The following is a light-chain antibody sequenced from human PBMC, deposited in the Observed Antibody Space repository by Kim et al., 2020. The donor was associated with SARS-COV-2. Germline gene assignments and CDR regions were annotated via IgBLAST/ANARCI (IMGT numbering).Light chain of an antibody. J-gene: IGLJ1*01. V-gene: IGLV3-1*01. Sequence: VSPGQTGSITCSGDKLGNKYASWYQQKPGQSPVVVICRDNRRPSGIPERFSGSNSGNTATLTISGTQAMDEADYYCQAWDSSIYVFGTGTKVTVL. CDR3: QAWDSSIYV. CDR2: RDN. CDR1: KLGNKY.